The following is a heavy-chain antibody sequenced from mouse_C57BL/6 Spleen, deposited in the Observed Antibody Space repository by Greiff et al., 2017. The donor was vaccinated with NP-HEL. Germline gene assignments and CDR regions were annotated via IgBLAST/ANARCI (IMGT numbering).Heavy chain of an antibody. CDR2: IYPRSGNT. CDR3: ARLTTVLAKWYFDV. J-gene: IGHJ1*03. Sequence: QVQLQQSGAELARPGASVKLSCKASGYTFTSYGISWVKQRTGQGLEWIGEIYPRSGNTYYNEKFKGKATLTADKSSSTAYMELRSLTSEDSAVYFCARLTTVLAKWYFDVWGTGTTVTVSS. D-gene: IGHD1-1*01. V-gene: IGHV1-81*01. CDR1: GYTFTSYG.